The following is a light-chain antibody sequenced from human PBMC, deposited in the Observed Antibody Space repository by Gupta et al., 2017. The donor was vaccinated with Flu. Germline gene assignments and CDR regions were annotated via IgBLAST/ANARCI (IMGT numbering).Light chain of an antibody. Sequence: SVKLTCTLSSGHSSYAIAWHQQQPEKGPRYLMKLNSDGSHSKGDGIPDRFSGSSSGAERYLTIASLQSEDEADYYCQTWGTGRVFGGGTKLTVL. CDR3: QTWGTGRV. CDR1: SGHSSYA. V-gene: IGLV4-69*01. J-gene: IGLJ3*02. CDR2: LNSDGSH.